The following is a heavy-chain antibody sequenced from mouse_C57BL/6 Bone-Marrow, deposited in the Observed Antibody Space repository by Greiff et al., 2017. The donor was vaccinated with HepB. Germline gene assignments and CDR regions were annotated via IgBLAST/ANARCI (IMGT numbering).Heavy chain of an antibody. CDR2: IDPENGDT. CDR3: TTYDYDGAY. J-gene: IGHJ3*01. Sequence: EVQLQQSGAELVRPGASVKLSCTASGFNIKDYYMHWVKQRPEQGLEWIGWIDPENGDTEYASKFQGKATITADTSSNTAYLQLSSLTSEDTAVYYCTTYDYDGAYWGQGTLVTVSA. D-gene: IGHD2-4*01. CDR1: GFNIKDYY. V-gene: IGHV14-4*01.